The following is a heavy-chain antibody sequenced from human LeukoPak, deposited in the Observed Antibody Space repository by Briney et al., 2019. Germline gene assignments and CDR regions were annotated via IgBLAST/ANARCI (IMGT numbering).Heavy chain of an antibody. J-gene: IGHJ6*02. CDR2: IYTSGST. CDR3: ARARPWAAANYYYYYGMDV. D-gene: IGHD2-15*01. CDR1: GGSISSYY. Sequence: TSETLSLTCTVSGGSISSYYWSWIRQPAGKGLEWIGRIYTSGSTNYNPSLKSRVTMSVDTSKNQFSLKLSSVTAADTAVYYCARARPWAAANYYYYYGMDVWGQGTTVTVSS. V-gene: IGHV4-4*07.